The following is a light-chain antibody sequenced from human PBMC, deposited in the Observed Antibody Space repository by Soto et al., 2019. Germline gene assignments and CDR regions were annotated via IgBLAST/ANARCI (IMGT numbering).Light chain of an antibody. J-gene: IGKJ2*01. Sequence: DIQMTQSPSTLSASVGDRVTITCRASQSISTWLAWYQQKPGKAAKLLIYKASSLRNGVPSRFSGSGSGTEFTLTIYSLQPEDFASYYCQQYNGYPHTFGQGTKLETK. CDR2: KAS. CDR3: QQYNGYPHT. V-gene: IGKV1-5*03. CDR1: QSISTW.